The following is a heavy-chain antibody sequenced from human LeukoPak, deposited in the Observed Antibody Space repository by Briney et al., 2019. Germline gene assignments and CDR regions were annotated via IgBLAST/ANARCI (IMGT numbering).Heavy chain of an antibody. J-gene: IGHJ4*02. V-gene: IGHV3-7*01. CDR1: GFTFSWFW. Sequence: PWGSLRLPCAALGFTFSWFWMSWGRPAPGKGAGWVANIKQDGSEKYYVDSVKGRFTISRDNAKNSLYLQMNSLRAEDTAVYYCARDVFQLWSDYWGQGTLVTVSS. CDR2: IKQDGSEK. CDR3: ARDVFQLWSDY. D-gene: IGHD5-18*01.